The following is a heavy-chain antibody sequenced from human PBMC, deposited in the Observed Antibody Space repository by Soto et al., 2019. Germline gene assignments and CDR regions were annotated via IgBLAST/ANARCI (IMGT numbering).Heavy chain of an antibody. V-gene: IGHV3-73*01. Sequence: GGSLRLSCAASGFALSDSAIHWVRQASGKGLEWVGRIRSKVNSYATIYAESVKGRFTISRDDSMSTIYLQMNSLKVEDTAVYYCTRRRDWTAMDPLDYWGQGTLVSVSS. J-gene: IGHJ4*02. CDR1: GFALSDSA. D-gene: IGHD5-18*01. CDR2: IRSKVNSYAT. CDR3: TRRRDWTAMDPLDY.